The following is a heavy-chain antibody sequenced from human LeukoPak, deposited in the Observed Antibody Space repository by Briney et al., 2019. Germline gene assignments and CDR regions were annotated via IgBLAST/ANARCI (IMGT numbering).Heavy chain of an antibody. CDR2: ISWNSGSI. V-gene: IGHV3-9*03. CDR3: AKERGSGSHLDDAFDI. D-gene: IGHD3-10*01. Sequence: GGSLRLSCAASGFTFGDYAMHWVRQAPGKGLEWVSGISWNSGSIGYADSVKGRFTISRDNAKNSLYLQMNSLRAEDMALYYCAKERGSGSHLDDAFDIWGQGTMVTVSS. J-gene: IGHJ3*02. CDR1: GFTFGDYA.